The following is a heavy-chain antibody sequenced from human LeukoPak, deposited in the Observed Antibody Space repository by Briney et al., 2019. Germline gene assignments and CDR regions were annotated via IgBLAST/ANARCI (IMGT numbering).Heavy chain of an antibody. CDR1: GYTFTGYY. D-gene: IGHD1-26*01. J-gene: IGHJ4*02. Sequence: ASVKVSCEASGYTFTGYYMHWVRQAPGQGLEWMGWINPNSGGTNYAQKFQGRVTMTRDTSISTAYMELSRLRSDDTAVYYCARNRPAARWELLRFYFDYWGQGTLVTVSS. V-gene: IGHV1-2*02. CDR3: ARNRPAARWELLRFYFDY. CDR2: INPNSGGT.